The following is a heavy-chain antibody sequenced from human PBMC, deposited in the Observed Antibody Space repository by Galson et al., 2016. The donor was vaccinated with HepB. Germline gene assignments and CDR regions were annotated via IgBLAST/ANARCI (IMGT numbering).Heavy chain of an antibody. Sequence: SVKVSCKASGYNFTKYTISWVRQAPGQGLEWMGWSSGDNVNRNYAQKFQGRVIMTTDTSTSTAYMELRSLRSDETAVYYCARRWGGPGAVAGTGAGVFDIWGQGTMVIVSS. CDR3: ARRWGGPGAVAGTGAGVFDI. CDR2: SSGDNVNR. CDR1: GYNFTKYT. D-gene: IGHD2-15*01. V-gene: IGHV1-18*01. J-gene: IGHJ3*02.